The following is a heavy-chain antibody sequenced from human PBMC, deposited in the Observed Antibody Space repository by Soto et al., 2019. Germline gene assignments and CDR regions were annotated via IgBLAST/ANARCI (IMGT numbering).Heavy chain of an antibody. J-gene: IGHJ4*02. CDR2: IKTRIDSATT. CDR1: GASFTNAW. D-gene: IGHD5-12*01. V-gene: IGHV3-15*01. CDR3: TTEDPSWLRGLEY. Sequence: EVPLVESGGGLVKPGDSLRLSCEASGASFTNAWMNGVRQAPGKGLEWVGRIKTRIDSATTDYAAPVKGRFTISRDDSKNTLYLQMDSLKTEDTAVYYCTTEDPSWLRGLEYWGQGTLVTVSS.